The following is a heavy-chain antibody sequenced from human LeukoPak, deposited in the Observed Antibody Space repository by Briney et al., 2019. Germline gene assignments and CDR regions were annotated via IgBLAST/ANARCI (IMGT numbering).Heavy chain of an antibody. CDR3: AKADSTTWYNNYVDG. V-gene: IGHV3-23*01. D-gene: IGHD2-2*02. Sequence: GGSLRLSCAASGFSFSSYAMTWVRQTPGKGLEWVSALSVSGGNTYYADSVKGRFTISRANSKNTLYLQMNSLRAEDTAVYYCAKADSTTWYNNYVDGWGQGALVTVSS. J-gene: IGHJ4*02. CDR1: GFSFSSYA. CDR2: LSVSGGNT.